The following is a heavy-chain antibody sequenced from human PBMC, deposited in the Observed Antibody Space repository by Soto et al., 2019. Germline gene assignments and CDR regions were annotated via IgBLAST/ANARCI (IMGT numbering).Heavy chain of an antibody. V-gene: IGHV3-43*02. D-gene: IGHD3-16*01. CDR2: ISGDGGST. J-gene: IGHJ3*02. CDR1: GFTFDDYA. Sequence: GGSLRLSCAASGFTFDDYAMHWVRQAPGKGLEWVSLISGDGGSTYYADSVKGRFTISIDNSKNSLYLQMNSLRTEDTALYYCAAGEQEDIWGQGTMVTVSS. CDR3: AAGEQEDI.